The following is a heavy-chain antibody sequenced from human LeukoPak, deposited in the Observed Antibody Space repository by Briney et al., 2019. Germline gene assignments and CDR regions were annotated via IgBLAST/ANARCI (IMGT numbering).Heavy chain of an antibody. V-gene: IGHV3-9*01. CDR3: AKDQFPYYDILTGFFAFDS. J-gene: IGHJ4*02. D-gene: IGHD3-9*01. CDR2: ISWNSGNI. CDR1: GFTFDDYT. Sequence: GGSLRLSCAASGFTFDDYTMHWVRQLPGKGLEWVSGISWNSGNIDYADSVKGRITISRDNAKNSLYLQMNSLRPEDTALYYCAKDQFPYYDILTGFFAFDSWGQGTLVTVSS.